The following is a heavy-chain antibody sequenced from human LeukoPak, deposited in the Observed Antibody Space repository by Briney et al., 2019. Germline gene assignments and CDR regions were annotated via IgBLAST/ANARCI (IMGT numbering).Heavy chain of an antibody. V-gene: IGHV3-23*01. CDR2: ISGSGGST. Sequence: GGSLRLSCAASGFTFSRYAMSWVRQAPGKGLEWVSAISGSGGSTYYADSVKGRFTISRDNSKNTLYLQMNSLRAEDTAVYYCAKGVLRYFDWLLALDAFDIWGQGTIVTVSS. J-gene: IGHJ3*02. CDR3: AKGVLRYFDWLLALDAFDI. D-gene: IGHD3-9*01. CDR1: GFTFSRYA.